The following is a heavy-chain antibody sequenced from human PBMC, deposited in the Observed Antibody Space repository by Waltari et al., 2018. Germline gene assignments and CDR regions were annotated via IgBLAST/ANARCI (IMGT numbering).Heavy chain of an antibody. J-gene: IGHJ4*02. D-gene: IGHD6-13*01. CDR1: GFTFSSYR. V-gene: IGHV3-48*01. CDR3: ARSLSGTIDY. CDR2: ISSSSSTM. Sequence: EVQLVESGGGLVQPGGSLRLSCAASGFTFSSYRMNWVRQAPGKGLEWVSYISSSSSTMYYADSVKGRFTISRDNDKNSLYLQMNSLGAEDTAVYYCARSLSGTIDYWGQGTLVIVSS.